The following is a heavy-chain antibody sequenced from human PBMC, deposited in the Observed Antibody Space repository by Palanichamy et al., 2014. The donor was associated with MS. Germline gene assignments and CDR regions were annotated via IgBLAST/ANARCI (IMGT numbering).Heavy chain of an antibody. V-gene: IGHV4-4*02. D-gene: IGHD2-8*02. CDR3: VRPRSTRGHMGFDS. J-gene: IGHJ4*02. Sequence: QVHLQESGPGLVKPSETLSLTCAVFGDSITSSSWWTWVRQSPGKRLEWLGEVSHTGAANNNPSLKGRVTVSVDKSRNQFSLKVNSVTAADTAVYYCVRPRSTRGHMGFDSWGQGTLVTVSS. CDR1: GDSITSSSW. CDR2: VSHTGAA.